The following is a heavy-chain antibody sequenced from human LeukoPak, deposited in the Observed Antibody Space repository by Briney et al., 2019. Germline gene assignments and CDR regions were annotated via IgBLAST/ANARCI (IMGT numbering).Heavy chain of an antibody. CDR2: ISGSGGST. V-gene: IGHV3-23*01. J-gene: IGHJ4*02. CDR1: GFTFSDHA. CDR3: AKARLTYYYDSSGYYFDY. Sequence: GGSLRLSCAASGFTFSDHAMSWVRQAQGKGLEWVSAISGSGGSTYYADSVKGRFTISRDNSKNTLYLQMNSLRAEDTAVYYCAKARLTYYYDSSGYYFDYWGQGTLVTVSS. D-gene: IGHD3-22*01.